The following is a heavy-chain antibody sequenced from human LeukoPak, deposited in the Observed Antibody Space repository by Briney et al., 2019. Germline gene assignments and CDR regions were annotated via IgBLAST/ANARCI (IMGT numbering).Heavy chain of an antibody. J-gene: IGHJ3*02. D-gene: IGHD3-3*01. V-gene: IGHV1-8*03. CDR2: MNPNTGNT. CDR3: ARSLWSGYDTFDI. CDR1: GYTFTNYD. Sequence: ASVKVSCKASGYTFTNYDINWMRQATGQGLEWMGWMNPNTGNTGYTQKFQGRITITRNTSISTAYMELSSLRSEDTAVYYCARSLWSGYDTFDIWGQGTMVTVSS.